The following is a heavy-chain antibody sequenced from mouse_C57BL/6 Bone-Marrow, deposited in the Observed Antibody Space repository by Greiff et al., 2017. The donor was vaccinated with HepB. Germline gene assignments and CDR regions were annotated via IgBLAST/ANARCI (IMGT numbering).Heavy chain of an antibody. CDR2: IDPNSGGT. D-gene: IGHD4-1*01. CDR1: GYTFTSYW. V-gene: IGHV1-72*01. J-gene: IGHJ2*01. Sequence: VKQSCKASGYTFTSYWMHWVKQRPGRGLEWIGRIDPNSGGTKYNEKFKSKATLTVDKPSSTAYMQLSSLTSEDSAVYYCAREANWERYFDYWGQGTTLTVSS. CDR3: AREANWERYFDY.